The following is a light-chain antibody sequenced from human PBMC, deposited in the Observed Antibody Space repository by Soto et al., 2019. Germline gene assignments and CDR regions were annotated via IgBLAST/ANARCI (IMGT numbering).Light chain of an antibody. Sequence: DIVMTQWPDSLAVSLGERATINCKSSLSLFWRSNYKNYLAWYQHKPGHPPKLLIYWASARASGVPDRFSGSGSGTDFTLTINSLQPEDVAVYYCQQYYTTPLTFAGGTKVEIK. CDR1: LSLFWRSNYKNY. V-gene: IGKV4-1*01. CDR2: WAS. CDR3: QQYYTTPLT. J-gene: IGKJ4*01.